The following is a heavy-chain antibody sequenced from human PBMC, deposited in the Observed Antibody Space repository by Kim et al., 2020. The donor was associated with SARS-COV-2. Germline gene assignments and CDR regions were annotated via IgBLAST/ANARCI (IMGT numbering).Heavy chain of an antibody. CDR3: ARGRGGSYTPVFDY. V-gene: IGHV4-59*01. D-gene: IGHD1-26*01. J-gene: IGHJ4*02. CDR2: IYYSGST. CDR1: GGSISSYY. Sequence: SETLSLTCTVSGGSISSYYWSWIRQPPGKGLEWIGYIYYSGSTNYNPSLKSRVTISVDTSKNQFSLKLSSVTAADTAVYYCARGRGGSYTPVFDYWGQGTLVTVSS.